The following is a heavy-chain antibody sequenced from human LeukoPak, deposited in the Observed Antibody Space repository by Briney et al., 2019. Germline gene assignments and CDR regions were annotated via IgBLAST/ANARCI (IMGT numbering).Heavy chain of an antibody. CDR2: ISPDGGGT. CDR3: AKDHRGYCSSTSCYGIDP. Sequence: PGGSLRLSCAASGFIFSDYWMHWVRQAPGKGLVWVSRISPDGGGTNYADFVKGRFTISRDNSKNTLYLQMNSLRAEDTAVYYCAKDHRGYCSSTSCYGIDPWGQGTLVTVSS. D-gene: IGHD2-2*01. J-gene: IGHJ5*02. CDR1: GFIFSDYW. V-gene: IGHV3-74*01.